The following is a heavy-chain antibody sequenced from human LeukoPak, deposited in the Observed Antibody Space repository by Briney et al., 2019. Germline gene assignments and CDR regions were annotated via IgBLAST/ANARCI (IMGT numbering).Heavy chain of an antibody. CDR3: ARKFGSYYSDY. CDR1: GFTFISYG. D-gene: IGHD1-26*01. CDR2: ISGGGGST. Sequence: GGSLRLSCAASGFTFISYGMSSVRQPPGKWREWVSGISGGGGSTYYADSVKGRFTVSRDNSKNTPYLQVNSLRAEDTAVYYCARKFGSYYSDYWGQGTLVTVSS. J-gene: IGHJ4*02. V-gene: IGHV3-23*01.